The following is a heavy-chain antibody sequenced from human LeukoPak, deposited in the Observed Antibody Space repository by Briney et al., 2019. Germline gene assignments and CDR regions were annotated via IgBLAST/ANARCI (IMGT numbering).Heavy chain of an antibody. D-gene: IGHD2-2*01. CDR1: GYTFTGYY. J-gene: IGHJ6*02. Sequence: ASVKVSCKASGYTFTGYYMHWVRQAPGQGLEWMGWINPNSGGTNYAQKFQGRVTMTRDTSISTAYMELSRLRSDDTAVYYCTRDTTAGGVVVPAARGYGMDVWGQGTTVTVSS. CDR2: INPNSGGT. V-gene: IGHV1-2*02. CDR3: TRDTTAGGVVVPAARGYGMDV.